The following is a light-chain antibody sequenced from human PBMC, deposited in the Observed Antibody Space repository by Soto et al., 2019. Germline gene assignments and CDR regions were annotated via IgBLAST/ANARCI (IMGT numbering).Light chain of an antibody. V-gene: IGKV4-1*01. CDR1: HSVLYSSNNKNY. J-gene: IGKJ4*01. CDR2: WAS. CDR3: QQYYSTXALT. Sequence: DIVMTQAPDSLAVSLGERATINCNSSHSVLYSSNNKNYLAWYQQKLGQPPKLLIYWASTREYGVPDRFIGSGSGTDFTITIRSMQAEDVAVYYCQQYYSTXALTSGGGTKV.